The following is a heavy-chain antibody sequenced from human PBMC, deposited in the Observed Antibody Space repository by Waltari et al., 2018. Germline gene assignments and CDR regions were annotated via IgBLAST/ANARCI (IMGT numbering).Heavy chain of an antibody. D-gene: IGHD4-17*01. CDR1: GYSISSGYY. CDR3: ARDGYGDYVTF. J-gene: IGHJ4*02. Sequence: QVQLQESGPGLVKPSETLSLTCAVSGYSISSGYYWGWIRQPPGKGLEWIGSIYHSGSTYYNPSLKSRVTISVDTSKNQFSLKLSSVTAADTAVYYCARDGYGDYVTFWGQGTLVTVSS. V-gene: IGHV4-38-2*02. CDR2: IYHSGST.